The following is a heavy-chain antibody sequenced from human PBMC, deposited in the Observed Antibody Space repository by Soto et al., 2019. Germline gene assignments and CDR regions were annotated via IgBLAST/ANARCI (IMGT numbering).Heavy chain of an antibody. CDR1: GFTFSSYS. V-gene: IGHV3-48*01. CDR3: ARDGPNYDSSGYYYDAFDI. CDR2: ISSSSSTI. J-gene: IGHJ3*02. Sequence: EVQLVESGGGLGQPGGSLRLSCAASGFTFSSYSMNWVRQAPGKGLEWVSYISSSSSTIYYADSVKGRFTISRDNAKNSLYLQMNSLRAEDTAVYYCARDGPNYDSSGYYYDAFDIWGQGTMVTVSS. D-gene: IGHD3-22*01.